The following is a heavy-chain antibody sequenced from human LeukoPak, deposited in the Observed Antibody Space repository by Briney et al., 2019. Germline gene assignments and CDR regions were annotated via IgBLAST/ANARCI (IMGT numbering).Heavy chain of an antibody. CDR2: ISAYNGNT. CDR1: GYTFTSYG. D-gene: IGHD5-18*01. Sequence: GASVKVSCKASGYTFTSYGISWVRQAPGQGLEWMGWISAYNGNTNYAQKLQGRVTMTTDTSTSTAYMELRSLRSDDTAVYYCARDERRGYSYVYKGPFLDYWGQGTLVTVSS. CDR3: ARDERRGYSYVYKGPFLDY. V-gene: IGHV1-18*01. J-gene: IGHJ4*02.